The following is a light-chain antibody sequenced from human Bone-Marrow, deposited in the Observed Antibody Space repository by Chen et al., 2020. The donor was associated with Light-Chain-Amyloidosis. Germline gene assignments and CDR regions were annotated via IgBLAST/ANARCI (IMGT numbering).Light chain of an antibody. CDR3: QSADRSGTYEVI. J-gene: IGLJ2*01. Sequence: SYELTQPPSVSVSPGQTTRITCSGDDLPTKYAYWYQQKPGQAPVLVIHRDTERPSGISERFSGSNSGTTATLTISGVQAEDEADYHCQSADRSGTYEVIFGGGTKLTVL. V-gene: IGLV3-25*03. CDR2: RDT. CDR1: DLPTKY.